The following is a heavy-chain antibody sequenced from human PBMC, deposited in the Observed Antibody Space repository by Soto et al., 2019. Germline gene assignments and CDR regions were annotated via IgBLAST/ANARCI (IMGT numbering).Heavy chain of an antibody. D-gene: IGHD2-21*02. Sequence: ASVKVSCKASGYTFTSYYMHWVRQAPGQGLEWMGIINPSGGSTSYAQKFQGRVTMTRDTSTSTVYMELSSLRSEDTAVYYCAAPNLAYCGGDCYSLQNYYYHYRLAVWGQGTTVTVSS. J-gene: IGHJ6*02. CDR1: GYTFTSYY. CDR2: INPSGGST. V-gene: IGHV1-46*01. CDR3: AAPNLAYCGGDCYSLQNYYYHYRLAV.